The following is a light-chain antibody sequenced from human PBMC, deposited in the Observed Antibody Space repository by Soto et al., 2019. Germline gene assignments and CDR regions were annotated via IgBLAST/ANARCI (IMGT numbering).Light chain of an antibody. CDR1: QSFRGL. Sequence: VVLTQSPVTLSLSQGERATLSCRASQSFRGLLAWYQQKPGQAPRLLIYDAYNRAAGIPPRFSGSGSGTDFTLTISSLEPEDSALYYCQQRHMWPITFGQGTRLEIK. CDR2: DAY. V-gene: IGKV3-11*01. J-gene: IGKJ5*01. CDR3: QQRHMWPIT.